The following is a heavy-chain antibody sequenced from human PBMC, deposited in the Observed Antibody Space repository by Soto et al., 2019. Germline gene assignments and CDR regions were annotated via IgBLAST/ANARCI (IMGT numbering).Heavy chain of an antibody. V-gene: IGHV4-39*01. CDR3: ARPHNMYSRQELGFLGQYYYYYMDV. CDR1: GGSISSSSYY. CDR2: IYYSGST. J-gene: IGHJ6*03. D-gene: IGHD6-13*01. Sequence: SETLSLTCTVSGGSISSSSYYWGWIRQPPGKGLEWIGSIYYSGSTYYNPSLKRRVNISVDTSKNKFSLKLSSVTAADTAVYYCARPHNMYSRQELGFLGQYYYYYMDVWGKGTTVTVSS.